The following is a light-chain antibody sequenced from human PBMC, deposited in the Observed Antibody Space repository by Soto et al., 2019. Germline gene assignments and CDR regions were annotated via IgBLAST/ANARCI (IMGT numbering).Light chain of an antibody. J-gene: IGKJ1*01. Sequence: EVVMTQSPATLSVSPGERVTLSCRASQSISSKLAWYQQNPGQAPRLLIYGTSTRATGIPVRFSGSGSGTEFTLTISSLQSEHVAVYYCQQYKNWPWTFGQGTQVEIK. CDR3: QQYKNWPWT. CDR2: GTS. V-gene: IGKV3-15*01. CDR1: QSISSK.